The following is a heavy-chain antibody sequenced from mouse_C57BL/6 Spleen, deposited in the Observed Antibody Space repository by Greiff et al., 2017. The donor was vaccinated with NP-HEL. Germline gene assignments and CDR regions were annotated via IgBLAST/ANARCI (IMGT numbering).Heavy chain of an antibody. D-gene: IGHD1-1*01. CDR1: GYTFTSYW. CDR3: ARRGYYYGSSPYFDV. J-gene: IGHJ1*03. Sequence: VQLQQPGAELVKPGASVKMSCKASGYTFTSYWITWVKQRPGQGLEWIGDIYPGSGSTNYNEKFKSKATLTVDTSSSTAYMQLSSLTSEDSAVYYCARRGYYYGSSPYFDVWGTGTTVTVSS. V-gene: IGHV1-55*01. CDR2: IYPGSGST.